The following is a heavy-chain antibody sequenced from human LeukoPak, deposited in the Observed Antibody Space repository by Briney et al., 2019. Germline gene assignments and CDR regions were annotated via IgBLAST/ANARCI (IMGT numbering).Heavy chain of an antibody. CDR3: ARLARYCSSTSCYRDWFDP. D-gene: IGHD2-2*01. J-gene: IGHJ5*02. CDR1: GYSFTSYW. CDR2: IYPGDSDT. V-gene: IGHV5-51*01. Sequence: PGESLKISCKGSGYSFTSYWIGWVRQMPGKGLEWMGIIYPGDSDTRYSPSFQGQVTISADKSISTAYLQWSSLKASDTAMYYCARLARYCSSTSCYRDWFDPWGQGTLVTDSS.